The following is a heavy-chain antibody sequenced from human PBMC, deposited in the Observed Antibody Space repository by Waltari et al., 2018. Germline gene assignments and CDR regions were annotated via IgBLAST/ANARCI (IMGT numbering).Heavy chain of an antibody. V-gene: IGHV1-2*06. J-gene: IGHJ3*02. CDR1: GYTFTGYY. CDR2: INPNSVGT. D-gene: IGHD1-1*01. Sequence: QVQLVQSGAEVKKPGASVKVSCKASGYTFTGYYMHWVRQAPGQGLRWLGRINPNSVGTNNAQKCQGRVTMTMDTSISTAYMELSRRRSDDTAVYYCARVQLSLSTGAFDIWGQGTMVTVSS. CDR3: ARVQLSLSTGAFDI.